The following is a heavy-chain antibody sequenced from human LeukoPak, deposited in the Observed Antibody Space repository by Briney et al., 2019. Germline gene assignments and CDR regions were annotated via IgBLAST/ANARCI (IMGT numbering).Heavy chain of an antibody. D-gene: IGHD2-15*01. V-gene: IGHV4-39*01. CDR1: GGSISSTTDY. CDR3: ARPGGGYCSAGSCSAHWFDP. J-gene: IGHJ5*02. Sequence: SSETLSLTCTVSGGSISSTTDYWGWIRQPPGKGLEWIGSISYSGTTHYNPSLKSRVTISVDTSKNQFSLNLKSGTVADTAGYYCARPGGGYCSAGSCSAHWFDPWGQGTLVTVSS. CDR2: ISYSGTT.